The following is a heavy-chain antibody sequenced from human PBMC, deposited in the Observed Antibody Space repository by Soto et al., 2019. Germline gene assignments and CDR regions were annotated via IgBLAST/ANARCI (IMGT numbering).Heavy chain of an antibody. D-gene: IGHD3-3*01. CDR2: ISGSGGST. Sequence: EVQLLESGGGLVQPGGSLRLSCAASGFTFSSYAMSWVRQAPGKGLEWVSAISGSGGSTYYADSVKGRFTISRDNSKNPLYLQMNSLRAEETAVYYCAKDRTYYDFWSGYSYYDAFDIWGQGTMVTVSS. V-gene: IGHV3-23*01. CDR3: AKDRTYYDFWSGYSYYDAFDI. J-gene: IGHJ3*02. CDR1: GFTFSSYA.